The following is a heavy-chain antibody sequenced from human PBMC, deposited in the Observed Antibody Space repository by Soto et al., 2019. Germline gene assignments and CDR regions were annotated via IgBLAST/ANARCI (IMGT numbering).Heavy chain of an antibody. Sequence: QVQLVQSGAEVKKPGSSVKVSCKASGGTFSSYTISWVRQAPGQGLEWMGRIIPILGIANYAQKCQGRVTITADKSASTAYMELSSLRSEDTAVYYCARFRGSYGMDVWGKGTTVTVSS. CDR2: IIPILGIA. CDR1: GGTFSSYT. V-gene: IGHV1-69*02. J-gene: IGHJ6*04. D-gene: IGHD3-10*01. CDR3: ARFRGSYGMDV.